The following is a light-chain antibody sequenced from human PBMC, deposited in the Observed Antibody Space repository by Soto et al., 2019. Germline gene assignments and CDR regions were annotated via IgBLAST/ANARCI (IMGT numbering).Light chain of an antibody. J-gene: IGLJ2*01. Sequence: QSALTQPASVSGSPGQSITISCTGSTSDVGAYNYVSWYKHHPGQAPQLMIYEVSNRPSGVSNRFSGSKSGNTASLTISGLQADDEGDYYCQSFDRGLSGLIFAAGTQLTVL. CDR3: QSFDRGLSGLI. CDR2: EVS. V-gene: IGLV2-14*01. CDR1: TSDVGAYNY.